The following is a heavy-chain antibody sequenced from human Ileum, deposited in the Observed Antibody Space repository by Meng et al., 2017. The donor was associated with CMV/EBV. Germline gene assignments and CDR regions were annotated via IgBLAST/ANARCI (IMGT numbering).Heavy chain of an antibody. D-gene: IGHD3-16*02. V-gene: IGHV1-18*01. CDR1: GYSFAGYG. Sequence: ASVKVSCKASGYSFAGYGVTWVRQAPGQGLEWLGWIRVFNGHTNYAQKFQGRITMTTDTSTTSAYLELRSLTSDDTAVYYCARRSSVGTTFGGVILLHDFWGQGTEVTVSS. CDR3: ARRSSVGTTFGGVILLHDF. CDR2: IRVFNGHT. J-gene: IGHJ4*02.